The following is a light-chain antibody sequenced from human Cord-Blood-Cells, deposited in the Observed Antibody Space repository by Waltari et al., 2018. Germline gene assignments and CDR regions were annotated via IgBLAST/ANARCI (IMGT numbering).Light chain of an antibody. V-gene: IGKV3-15*01. J-gene: IGKJ2*01. Sequence: EIVMTQSPATLSVSPGERATLSCRASQSVSSNLAWYQQKPGQAPRLRIYGASTSATGIPAMFSGSGSGTDFTLTISSLQSEDFAVYYCQQYNNWPYTFGQGTKLEIK. CDR2: GAS. CDR1: QSVSSN. CDR3: QQYNNWPYT.